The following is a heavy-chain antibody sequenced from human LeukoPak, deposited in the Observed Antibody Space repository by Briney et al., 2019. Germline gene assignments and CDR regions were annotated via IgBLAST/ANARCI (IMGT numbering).Heavy chain of an antibody. CDR2: INPSGGST. CDR1: GYTFTSYY. J-gene: IGHJ4*02. CDR3: ARVEYCSSTSCYNYRDY. Sequence: ATVTVSCKASGYTFTSYYMHWVRQAPGQGLEWMGIINPSGGSTSYAQKFQGRVTMTRDTSTSTVYMELSSLRSEDTAVYYCARVEYCSSTSCYNYRDYWGQGTLVTVSS. V-gene: IGHV1-46*01. D-gene: IGHD2-2*02.